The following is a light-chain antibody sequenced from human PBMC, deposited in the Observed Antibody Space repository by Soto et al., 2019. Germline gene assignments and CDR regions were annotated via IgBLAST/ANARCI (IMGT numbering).Light chain of an antibody. Sequence: DIHLTQSPSSLSASVGDTVTITCRASQTIATYLNWWQHRPGTAPRLLVSSASNLHTGVPSRFIGSGSGADFTLSIRSLQPEDSATYFCQQGYNIILTFGGGTKGEIK. CDR2: SAS. CDR3: QQGYNIILT. V-gene: IGKV1-39*01. CDR1: QTIATY. J-gene: IGKJ4*01.